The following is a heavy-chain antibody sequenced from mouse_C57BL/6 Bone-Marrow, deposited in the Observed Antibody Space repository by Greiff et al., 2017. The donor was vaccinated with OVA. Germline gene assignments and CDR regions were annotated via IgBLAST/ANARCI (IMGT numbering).Heavy chain of an antibody. D-gene: IGHD2-5*01. CDR1: GYTFTDHT. V-gene: IGHV1-78*01. CDR2: IYPRDGST. CDR3: AREQAYYSNSAGFAY. J-gene: IGHJ3*01. Sequence: VQLQQSDAELVKPGASVKISCKVSGYTFTDHTIHWMKQRPEQGLEWIGYIYPRDGSTKYNEKFKGKATLTADKSSSTAYMQLNSLTSEDSAVYFCAREQAYYSNSAGFAYWGQGTLVTVSA.